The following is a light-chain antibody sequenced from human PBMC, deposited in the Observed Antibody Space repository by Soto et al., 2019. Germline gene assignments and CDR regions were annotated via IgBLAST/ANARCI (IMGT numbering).Light chain of an antibody. V-gene: IGLV2-14*03. CDR3: TSWTTSTTMI. Sequence: QSVLTQPASVAGSPGQAITISCTGTSSYIGAYNCVSWYQQHPGKAPKLMLYDVNIRPSGVSNRFSGSKSGNTASLTISGLQAEDEADYYCTSWTTSTTMIFGGGTKLTVL. CDR2: DVN. CDR1: SSYIGAYNC. J-gene: IGLJ2*01.